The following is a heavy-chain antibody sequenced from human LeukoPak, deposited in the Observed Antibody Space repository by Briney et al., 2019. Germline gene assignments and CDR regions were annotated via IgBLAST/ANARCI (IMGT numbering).Heavy chain of an antibody. CDR1: GGSISSSSYY. Sequence: SETLSLTCTVSGGSISSSSYYWGWIRQPPGKGLEWIGSIYYSGSTYYNPSLKSRVTISVDTSKNQFSLKLSSVTAADTAVYYCARTYGYSYGNFDYWGQGTLVTVSS. D-gene: IGHD5-18*01. CDR3: ARTYGYSYGNFDY. CDR2: IYYSGST. V-gene: IGHV4-39*07. J-gene: IGHJ4*02.